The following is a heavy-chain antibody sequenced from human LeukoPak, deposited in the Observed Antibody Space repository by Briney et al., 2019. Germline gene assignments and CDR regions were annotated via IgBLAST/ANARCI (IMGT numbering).Heavy chain of an antibody. CDR1: GFTFSTYA. D-gene: IGHD3-16*02. CDR3: AKLPLILSHFDY. J-gene: IGHJ4*02. CDR2: IRYDGSNK. V-gene: IGHV3-30*02. Sequence: GGSLRLSCAASGFTFSTYAMTWVRQAPGKGLEWVAFIRYDGSNKYYADSVKGRFTISRDNSKNTLYLQMNSLRAEDTAVYYCAKLPLILSHFDYWGQGTLVTVSS.